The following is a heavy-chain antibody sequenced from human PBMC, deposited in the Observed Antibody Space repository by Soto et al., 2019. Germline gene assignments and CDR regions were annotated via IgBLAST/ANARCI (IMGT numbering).Heavy chain of an antibody. D-gene: IGHD3-9*01. CDR1: GYTFTSYG. V-gene: IGHV1-18*01. J-gene: IGHJ4*02. CDR3: AGVGTYYDILTGSISYFDY. Sequence: ASVKVSCKASGYTFTSYGISWVRQAPGQGLEWMGWISAYNGNTNYAQKLQGRVTMTTDTSTSTAYMELRSLRSDDTAVYYCAGVGTYYDILTGSISYFDYWGQGTLVTVSS. CDR2: ISAYNGNT.